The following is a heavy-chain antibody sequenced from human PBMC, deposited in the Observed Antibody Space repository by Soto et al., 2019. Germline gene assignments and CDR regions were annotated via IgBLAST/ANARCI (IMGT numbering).Heavy chain of an antibody. Sequence: ASVKVSCKASGYTFTGYYMHWVRQAPGQGLEWMGWINPNSGGTNYAQKFQDWVTMTRDTSISTAYMELSRLRSDDTAVYYCARGVGTHYYGMDVWGQGTTVTVSS. J-gene: IGHJ6*02. CDR3: ARGVGTHYYGMDV. CDR1: GYTFTGYY. CDR2: INPNSGGT. D-gene: IGHD1-1*01. V-gene: IGHV1-2*04.